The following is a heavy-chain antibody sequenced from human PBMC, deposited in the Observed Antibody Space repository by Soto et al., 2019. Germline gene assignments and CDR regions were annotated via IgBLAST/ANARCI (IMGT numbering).Heavy chain of an antibody. CDR2: ISSSSSTI. D-gene: IGHD3-3*01. V-gene: IGHV3-48*01. J-gene: IGHJ4*02. Sequence: EVQLVESGGGLVQPGGSLRLSCAASGFTFSSYSMNWVRQAPGKGLEWVSYISSSSSTIYYADSVKGRFTISRDNAKNSLYLQMNSLRAEDTAVYYWARDLWSPNDYWGQGTLVTVSS. CDR3: ARDLWSPNDY. CDR1: GFTFSSYS.